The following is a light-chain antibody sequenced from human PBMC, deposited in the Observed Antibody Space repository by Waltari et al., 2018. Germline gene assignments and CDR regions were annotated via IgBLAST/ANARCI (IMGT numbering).Light chain of an antibody. CDR2: EVS. Sequence: QSALTQPASVSGSPGQSITFSCTETRSDIGGYNYVSWYQQHPGKVPKLMIYEVSNRPSGVSNRFSGSKSGNTASLTISGLQAEDEADYYCLSYTSSSTYVFGTGTKVTVL. V-gene: IGLV2-14*01. CDR3: LSYTSSSTYV. CDR1: RSDIGGYNY. J-gene: IGLJ1*01.